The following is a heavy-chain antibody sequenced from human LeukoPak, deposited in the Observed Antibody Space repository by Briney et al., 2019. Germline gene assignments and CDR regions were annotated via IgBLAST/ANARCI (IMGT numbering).Heavy chain of an antibody. CDR3: AKYGIGAVAGFDY. J-gene: IGHJ4*02. V-gene: IGHV3-53*01. D-gene: IGHD6-19*01. Sequence: GGSLRLSCAASGFTVSSDYMSWVRQAPGKGLEWVSVIYNGGDTSYSDSVKGRFTISRDNSKNTLYLQMNSLRAEDTAVYYCAKYGIGAVAGFDYWGQGTLVTVSS. CDR1: GFTVSSDY. CDR2: IYNGGDT.